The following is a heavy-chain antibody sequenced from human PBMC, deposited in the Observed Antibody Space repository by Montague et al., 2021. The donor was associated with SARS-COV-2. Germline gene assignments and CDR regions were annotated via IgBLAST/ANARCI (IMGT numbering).Heavy chain of an antibody. V-gene: IGHV4-61*02. D-gene: IGHD3-10*01. CDR3: ARVGVGTMVRGVIPAYYYYSMDV. CDR1: GGSISSGSYY. CDR2: IYTSGST. J-gene: IGHJ6*02. Sequence: TLSLTCTVSGGSISSGSYYWSWIRQPAGKGLEWIGRIYTSGSTNYNPSLKSRVTISVDTSKNQFSLKLSSVTAADTAVYYCARVGVGTMVRGVIPAYYYYSMDVWGQGTTVTVSS.